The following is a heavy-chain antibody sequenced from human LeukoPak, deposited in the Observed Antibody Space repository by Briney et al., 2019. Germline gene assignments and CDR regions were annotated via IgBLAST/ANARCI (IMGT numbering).Heavy chain of an antibody. CDR3: ATLGENGFDI. D-gene: IGHD3-16*01. CDR1: GFTFNMYS. J-gene: IGHJ3*02. CDR2: ISSSSSYI. Sequence: GSLRLSCAASGFTFNMYSMNWVRQAPGKGLEWVSSISSSSSYIYYVDSLKGRFTISRDNAKNSLYLQMNSLRAEDTAVYYCATLGENGFDIWGQGTMVTVSS. V-gene: IGHV3-21*01.